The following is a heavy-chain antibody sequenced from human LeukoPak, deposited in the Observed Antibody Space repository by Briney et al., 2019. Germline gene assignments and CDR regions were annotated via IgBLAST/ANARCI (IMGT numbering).Heavy chain of an antibody. CDR2: INNSGST. Sequence: SETLSLTCAVYGGSFSGYYWSWIRQPPGKGLEWFGEINNSGSTNYNPSLKSRVTISVDTSKNQFSLKLSSVTAADTAVYYCARTTRLGYCSSTSCPRYYYYGMDVWGQGTTVTVSS. V-gene: IGHV4-34*01. CDR1: GGSFSGYY. CDR3: ARTTRLGYCSSTSCPRYYYYGMDV. D-gene: IGHD2-2*01. J-gene: IGHJ6*02.